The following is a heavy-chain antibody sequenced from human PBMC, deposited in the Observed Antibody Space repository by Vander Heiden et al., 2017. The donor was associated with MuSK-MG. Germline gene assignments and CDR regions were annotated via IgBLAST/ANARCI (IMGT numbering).Heavy chain of an antibody. D-gene: IGHD3-9*01. CDR3: ARQDILTGRTYYFDY. CDR1: GGSISSSRYY. CDR2: IYYSGST. V-gene: IGHV4-39*01. Sequence: QLQLQESGPGLVKPSETLSLTCTVSGGSISSSRYYWGWIRQPPGKGLEWIGSIYYSGSTYYNPSLKSRVTISVDTSKNQFSLKLSSVTAADTAVYYCARQDILTGRTYYFDYWGQGTLVTVSS. J-gene: IGHJ4*02.